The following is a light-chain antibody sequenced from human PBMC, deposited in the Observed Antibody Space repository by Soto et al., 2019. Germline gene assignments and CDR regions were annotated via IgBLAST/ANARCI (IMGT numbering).Light chain of an antibody. CDR3: QQTYSTPPIT. CDR2: DAS. V-gene: IGKV3-11*01. Sequence: DIVLTQSPATLSLSPGERATLSCRASQSVSRKLAWYQQIPGQAPRLLIYDASNRANGIPARFSGSGSGTDFTLTISSLQPEDFGTYDCQQTYSTPPITFGQGTRLEIK. CDR1: QSVSRK. J-gene: IGKJ5*01.